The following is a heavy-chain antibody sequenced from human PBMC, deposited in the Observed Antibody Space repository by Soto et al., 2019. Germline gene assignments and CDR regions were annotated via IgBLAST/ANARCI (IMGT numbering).Heavy chain of an antibody. CDR2: IKTDGSDT. Sequence: EVQLVESGGGLVQPGGSLRLSCAASGFTFSSYWMHWVRQSPGKGLVWVSRIKTDGSDTHYADSVRGRFTISRDNAKNTLYLQMNRLSDEDTVVYYCARPRTSDWAYDIWGQGTMVIVSS. D-gene: IGHD3-9*01. CDR3: ARPRTSDWAYDI. V-gene: IGHV3-74*01. J-gene: IGHJ3*02. CDR1: GFTFSSYW.